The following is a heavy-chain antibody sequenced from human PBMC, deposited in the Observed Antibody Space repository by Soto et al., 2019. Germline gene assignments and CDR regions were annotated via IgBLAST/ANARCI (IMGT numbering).Heavy chain of an antibody. Sequence: GAQRLSCVASGISFGSRAMNWVRLVPEKGLEWVSVIYSSGPTFYADSVRGRFTISRDNSKNTLYLQMNSLRVEDTAVYYCARAFGGSYDYWGQGNLVTVSS. D-gene: IGHD1-26*01. J-gene: IGHJ4*02. CDR3: ARAFGGSYDY. CDR2: IYSSGPT. CDR1: GISFGSRA. V-gene: IGHV3-53*01.